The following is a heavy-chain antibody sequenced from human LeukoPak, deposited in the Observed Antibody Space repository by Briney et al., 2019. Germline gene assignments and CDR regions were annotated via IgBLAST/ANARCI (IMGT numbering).Heavy chain of an antibody. V-gene: IGHV3-73*01. CDR1: GFTFSGSA. J-gene: IGHJ6*03. Sequence: GGSLRLSCAGSGFTFSGSAMHWGRRTSGKGVKGLGDIRTKTQKYATLYAASVKGRFTISTDDSKNTAYLQMYSLKTEDTAVYYCTLMDVWGKGTTVTVSS. CDR2: IRTKTQKYAT. CDR3: TLMDV.